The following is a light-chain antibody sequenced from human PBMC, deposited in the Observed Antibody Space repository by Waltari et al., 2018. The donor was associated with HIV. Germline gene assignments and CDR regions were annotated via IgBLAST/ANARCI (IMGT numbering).Light chain of an antibody. CDR2: KAS. CDR1: QRISTW. CDR3: QQYTSYST. J-gene: IGKJ4*01. Sequence: DLQMPQSPSPPSASVGDTVAITCRASQRISTWLAWYQQKAGKASKLLIYKASSLESEVPSRFSGSGSGTEFTLTISSLQPDDSATYYCQQYTSYSTFGGGTKVEIK. V-gene: IGKV1-5*03.